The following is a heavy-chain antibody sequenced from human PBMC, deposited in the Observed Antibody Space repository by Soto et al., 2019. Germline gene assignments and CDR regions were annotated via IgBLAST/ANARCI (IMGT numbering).Heavy chain of an antibody. V-gene: IGHV3-23*01. CDR1: GFTFSSYA. D-gene: IGHD3-22*01. J-gene: IGHJ3*02. CDR3: AKDYYDSSGYYFYAFDI. CDR2: ISGSGGST. Sequence: GGSLRLSCAASGFTFSSYAMSWVRQAPGKGLEWVSAISGSGGSTYYADSVKGRLTISRDNSKNTLYLQMNSLRAEDTAVYYCAKDYYDSSGYYFYAFDIWGQGTMVTVSS.